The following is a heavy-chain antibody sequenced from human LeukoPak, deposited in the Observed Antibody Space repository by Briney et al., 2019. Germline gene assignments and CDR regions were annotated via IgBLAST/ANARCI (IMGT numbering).Heavy chain of an antibody. CDR1: AFTFRNYA. CDR3: AKVDTAMDGRNY. CDR2: IASDGNDK. V-gene: IGHV3-30*18. Sequence: PGRSLRLSCAASAFTFRNYAMHWLRQAPGKGLEWVAVIASDGNDKHLADSVKGRFTISRDNSRNTLYLQMNSLRAEDTALYYCAKVDTAMDGRNYWGQGTLVTVSS. D-gene: IGHD5-18*01. J-gene: IGHJ4*02.